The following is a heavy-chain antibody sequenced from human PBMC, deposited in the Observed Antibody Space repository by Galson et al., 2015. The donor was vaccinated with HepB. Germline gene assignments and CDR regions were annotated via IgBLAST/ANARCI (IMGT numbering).Heavy chain of an antibody. CDR3: AREVSSSWTSDDAFDI. Sequence: SVKVSCKASGGTFSASAISWVRQAPGQGLEWMGGITPIFGTANYAQKFQGRITITADESTSTAYMELNNLRSEDTAVYYCAREVSSSWTSDDAFDIWGQGTMVTVSS. D-gene: IGHD6-13*01. CDR1: GGTFSASA. J-gene: IGHJ3*02. V-gene: IGHV1-69*13. CDR2: ITPIFGTA.